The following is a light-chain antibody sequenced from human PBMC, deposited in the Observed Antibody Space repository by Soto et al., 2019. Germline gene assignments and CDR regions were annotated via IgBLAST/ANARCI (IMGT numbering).Light chain of an antibody. J-gene: IGLJ2*01. CDR3: CSYAGSSTPKV. V-gene: IGLV2-23*01. CDR1: SSDVGSYNL. Sequence: QSVLTQPASVSGSPGQSITISCTGTSSDVGSYNLVSWYQQHPGKAPKHMIYEGSKRPPGVSNRFSGSKSGHTASLTLSGLQAEDEADYYCCSYAGSSTPKVFGGGTKLTVL. CDR2: EGS.